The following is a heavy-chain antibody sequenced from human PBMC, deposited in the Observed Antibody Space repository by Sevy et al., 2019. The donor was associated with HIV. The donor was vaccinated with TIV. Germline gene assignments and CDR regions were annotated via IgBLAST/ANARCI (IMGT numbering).Heavy chain of an antibody. V-gene: IGHV4-30-2*01. D-gene: IGHD6-6*01. J-gene: IGHJ4*02. CDR2: IYHSGSP. CDR3: ARVADSSSPRYFDY. Sequence: SETLSLTCAVSGGSISSGGYSWSWIRQPPGKGLEWIGYIYHSGSPYYNPSLKSRVTISVDRSKNQFSLKLSSVTAADTAVYYCARVADSSSPRYFDYWGQGTLVTVSS. CDR1: GGSISSGGYS.